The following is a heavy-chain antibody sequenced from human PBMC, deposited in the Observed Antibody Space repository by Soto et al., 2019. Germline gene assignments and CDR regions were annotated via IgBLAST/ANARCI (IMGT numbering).Heavy chain of an antibody. CDR3: ARQGFGATHALVDV. CDR2: MHYNGCT. Sequence: SESLSLTCTVSGYSISNYYCSWVRQPPGKGLEGIGYMHYNGCTIXXPSLRSRXXISVGTSKNQXSRKLGAGAVADTAPYYCARQGFGATHALVDVWGQGTTVXV. V-gene: IGHV4-59*08. D-gene: IGHD3-10*01. J-gene: IGHJ6*02. CDR1: GYSISNYY.